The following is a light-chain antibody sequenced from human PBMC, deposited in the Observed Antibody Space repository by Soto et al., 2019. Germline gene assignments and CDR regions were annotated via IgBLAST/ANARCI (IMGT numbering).Light chain of an antibody. CDR2: GAS. V-gene: IGKV3-15*01. CDR1: QSVSSN. J-gene: IGKJ1*01. Sequence: EIVMTQSPATLSVSPGERATLSCSASQSVSSNLAWYQQKPGQAPRLLIDGASTRATCTPARLSGSGSGTEFTLTFSSLQSENFASYFCQQDNNWPPDRTFGQGTKVEIK. CDR3: QQDNNWPPDRT.